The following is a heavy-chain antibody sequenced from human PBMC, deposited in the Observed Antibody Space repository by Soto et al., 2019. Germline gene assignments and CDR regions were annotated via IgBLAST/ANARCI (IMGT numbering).Heavy chain of an antibody. CDR2: TSYDGSDK. V-gene: IGHV3-33*05. D-gene: IGHD3-16*01. CDR1: GFTFRSYV. CDR3: ARWGTTGGLDV. Sequence: QVQLVESGGGVVQPGSSLRVSCVGSGFTFRSYVIHWVRQAPGKGLEWVALTSYDGSDKYYDDSVRGRFTISRDNSRNTVDLQMDSLGLEDTALYYCARWGTTGGLDVWGQGTLVSVSS. J-gene: IGHJ1*01.